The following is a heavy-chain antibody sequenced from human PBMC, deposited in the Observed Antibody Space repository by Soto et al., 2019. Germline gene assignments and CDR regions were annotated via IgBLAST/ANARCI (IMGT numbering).Heavy chain of an antibody. D-gene: IGHD5-12*01. J-gene: IGHJ3*02. V-gene: IGHV1-46*01. CDR2: INPSGGST. Sequence: GASEKVSCTASGYTFTSYYMHWVRQAPGQGLEWMGIINPSGGSTSYAQKFQGRVTLTRDTSTSTVYMELSSLRSEDTAVYYCAIVRDGYTYHDAFETWGQDTMVTV. CDR1: GYTFTSYY. CDR3: AIVRDGYTYHDAFET.